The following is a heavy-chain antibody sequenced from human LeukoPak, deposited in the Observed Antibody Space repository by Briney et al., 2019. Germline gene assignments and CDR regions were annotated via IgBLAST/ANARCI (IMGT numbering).Heavy chain of an antibody. J-gene: IGHJ4*02. V-gene: IGHV4-39*01. CDR2: IYYTGSI. CDR1: GVSTSSIHSY. CDR3: ARPPAAHNALFDF. D-gene: IGHD2-2*01. Sequence: SETLSLTCTVSGVSTSSIHSYWGWIRQTPGKGLEWIGSIYYTGSIYYNPSLSSRVTISVDTSRNQFSLRLTSMTAADTAMYYCARPPAAHNALFDFWGQGTLVTVSS.